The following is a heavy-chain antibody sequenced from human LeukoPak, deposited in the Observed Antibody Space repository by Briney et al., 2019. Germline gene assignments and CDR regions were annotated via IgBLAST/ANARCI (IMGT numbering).Heavy chain of an antibody. CDR3: AKDIMGSSSSCFEN. CDR2: ISSTGGTT. J-gene: IGHJ4*02. D-gene: IGHD6-13*01. Sequence: GGSLRLSCAASGITFSSYGMSWVRQAPGKGLEWVSSISSTGGTTYYADSVKGRFTISRDNAKNSLYLQMNSLRAEDMALYYCAKDIMGSSSSCFENWGQGTLVTVSS. CDR1: GITFSSYG. V-gene: IGHV3-23*01.